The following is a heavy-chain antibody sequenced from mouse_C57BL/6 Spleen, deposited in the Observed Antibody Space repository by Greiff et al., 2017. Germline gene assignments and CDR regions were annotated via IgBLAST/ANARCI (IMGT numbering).Heavy chain of an antibody. CDR3: ARAADGYYFDY. CDR2: ISYDGSN. V-gene: IGHV3-6*01. Sequence: EVKLVESGPGLVKPSQSLSLTCSVTGYSITSGYYWNWIRQFPGNKLEWMGYISYDGSNNYNPSLKNRISITRDTSKNQFFLKLNSVTTEDTATYYCARAADGYYFDYRGQGTTLTVSS. CDR1: GYSITSGYY. J-gene: IGHJ2*01. D-gene: IGHD2-3*01.